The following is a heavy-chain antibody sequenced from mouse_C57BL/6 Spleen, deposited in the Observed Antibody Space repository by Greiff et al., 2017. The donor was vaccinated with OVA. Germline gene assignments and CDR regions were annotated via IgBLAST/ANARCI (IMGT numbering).Heavy chain of an antibody. CDR2: IRNKANGYTT. J-gene: IGHJ1*03. CDR3: ARYKLGYFDV. CDR1: GFTFTDYY. Sequence: DVKLVESGGGLVQPGGSLSLSCAASGFTFTDYYMSWVRQPPGKALEWLGFIRNKANGYTTEYSASVKGRFTISRDNSQSILYLQMNALRAEDSATYYCARYKLGYFDVWGTGTTVTVSS. V-gene: IGHV7-3*01.